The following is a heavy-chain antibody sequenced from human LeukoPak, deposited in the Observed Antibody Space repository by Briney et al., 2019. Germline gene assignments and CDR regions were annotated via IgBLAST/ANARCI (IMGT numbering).Heavy chain of an antibody. V-gene: IGHV4-34*01. J-gene: IGHJ4*02. D-gene: IGHD6-19*01. Sequence: SETLSLTCAVYGGSFSGYYWSWIRQPPGKGLEWIGEINHSGSTNYNPSLKSRVTISVDTSKNQLSLKLSSVTAADTAVYYCARLNSSGWYFDYWGQGTLVTVSS. CDR2: INHSGST. CDR3: ARLNSSGWYFDY. CDR1: GGSFSGYY.